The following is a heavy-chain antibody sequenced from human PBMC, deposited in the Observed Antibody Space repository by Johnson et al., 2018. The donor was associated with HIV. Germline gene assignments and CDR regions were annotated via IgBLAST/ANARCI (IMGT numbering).Heavy chain of an antibody. Sequence: VQLVESGGGVVRPGGSLRLSCAASGFTFDDYGMSWVRQAPGKGLEWVSGINWDGGSTGSADSVKGRFTISRDNAKNSLYLQMNILRAEDTALYYCARDVNHGDTGGGAFDIWGQGTVVSVSS. CDR3: ARDVNHGDTGGGAFDI. V-gene: IGHV3-20*04. J-gene: IGHJ3*02. CDR1: GFTFDDYG. D-gene: IGHD1-14*01. CDR2: INWDGGST.